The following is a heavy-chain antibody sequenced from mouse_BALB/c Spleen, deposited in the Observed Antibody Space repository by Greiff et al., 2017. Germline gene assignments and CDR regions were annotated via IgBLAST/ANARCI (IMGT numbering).Heavy chain of an antibody. CDR2: INPGSGGT. D-gene: IGHD2-3*01. J-gene: IGHJ4*01. CDR3: AIYDGYYNYAMDY. V-gene: IGHV1-54*01. CDR1: GYAFTNYL. Sequence: VQLQQSGAELVRPGTSVKVSCKASGYAFTNYLIEWVKQRPGQGLEWIGVINPGSGGTNYNEKFKGKATLTADKSSSTAYMQLSSLTSDDSAVYFCAIYDGYYNYAMDYWGQGTSVTVSS.